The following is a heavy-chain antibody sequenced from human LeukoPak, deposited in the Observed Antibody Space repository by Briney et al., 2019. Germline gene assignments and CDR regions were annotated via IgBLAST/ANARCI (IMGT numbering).Heavy chain of an antibody. CDR3: ARSPIRSGSYLFDY. CDR2: IYRSGSA. V-gene: IGHV4-38-2*02. J-gene: IGHJ4*02. Sequence: SETLSLTCTVSGYSISSGYYWGWVRQPPGKGLEWIGSIYRSGSAYYNPSLKSRVTISVDTSKNQFSLKLSSVTAADTAVYYCARSPIRSGSYLFDYWGQGTLVTVSS. CDR1: GYSISSGYY. D-gene: IGHD1-26*01.